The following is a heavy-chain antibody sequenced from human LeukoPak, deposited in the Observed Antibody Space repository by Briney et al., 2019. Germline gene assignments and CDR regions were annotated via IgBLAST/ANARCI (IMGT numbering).Heavy chain of an antibody. CDR3: AGHHPRNTVDF. V-gene: IGHV4-61*05. J-gene: IGHJ4*02. CDR1: GGSISSSSYY. Sequence: SETLSLTRTVSGGSISSSSYYWGWIRQPPGKGLEWIAYISDIGSINYNPSLKSRVTISLDTSKNQFSLKLSSVTAADTAVYYCAGHHPRNTVDFWGQGTLVTVSS. CDR2: ISDIGSI. D-gene: IGHD2/OR15-2a*01.